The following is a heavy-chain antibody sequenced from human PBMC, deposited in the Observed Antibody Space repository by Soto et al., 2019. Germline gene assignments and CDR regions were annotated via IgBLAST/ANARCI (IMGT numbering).Heavy chain of an antibody. CDR2: MSYDGSDT. D-gene: IGHD3-10*02. J-gene: IGHJ4*02. V-gene: IGHV3-30*02. CDR3: TIVRVADSALDH. CDR1: GFIFSNNG. Sequence: SGGSLRLSCVGSGFIFSNNGMHWVRHTPGKGLEWVAFMSYDGSDTFYADSVKGRFTISRDNSKNTLFLHMSNLRAEDTAMYYCTIVRVADSALDHWGQGTLVTVSS.